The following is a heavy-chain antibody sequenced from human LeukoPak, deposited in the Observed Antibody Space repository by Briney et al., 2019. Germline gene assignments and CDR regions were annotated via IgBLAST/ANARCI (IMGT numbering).Heavy chain of an antibody. D-gene: IGHD3-16*02. V-gene: IGHV3-30*18. CDR1: GFTCSSYD. J-gene: IGHJ4*02. Sequence: GGSLRLSCAASGFTCSSYDIHWVRQAPDKGLEWVAVISYDGSNKYYADSVKGRFTISRDNSKNTLYLQMNTLRAEDTAVYYCAKDDGEITFGGVITLPDYWGQGTLVTVSS. CDR2: ISYDGSNK. CDR3: AKDDGEITFGGVITLPDY.